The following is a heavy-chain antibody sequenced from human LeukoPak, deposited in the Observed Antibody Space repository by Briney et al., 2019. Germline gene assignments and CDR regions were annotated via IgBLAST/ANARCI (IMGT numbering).Heavy chain of an antibody. CDR3: AKGTVVVPAAGGSFDY. J-gene: IGHJ4*02. CDR1: GFTFSSYA. D-gene: IGHD2-2*01. V-gene: IGHV3-23*01. Sequence: SGGSLRLSRAASGFTFSSYAMSWVRQAPGKGLEWVSAISGSGGSTYYADSVKGRFTISRDNSKNTLYLQMNSLRAEDTAVYYCAKGTVVVPAAGGSFDYWGQGTLVTVSS. CDR2: ISGSGGST.